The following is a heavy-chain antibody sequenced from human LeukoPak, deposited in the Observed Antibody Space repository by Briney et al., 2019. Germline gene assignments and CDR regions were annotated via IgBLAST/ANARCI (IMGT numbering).Heavy chain of an antibody. CDR1: GITLSNYG. Sequence: GGSLRLSCAVSGITLSNYGMSWVRQAPGKGLEWVAGISDSGGSTNYADSVKGRFTISRDNPKNTLYLQMNSLRAEDTAVYFCAKRGVVIRVILVGFHKEAYYFESWAREPWSPSPQ. J-gene: IGHJ4*02. CDR3: AKRGVVIRVILVGFHKEAYYFES. D-gene: IGHD3/OR15-3a*01. CDR2: ISDSGGST. V-gene: IGHV3-23*01.